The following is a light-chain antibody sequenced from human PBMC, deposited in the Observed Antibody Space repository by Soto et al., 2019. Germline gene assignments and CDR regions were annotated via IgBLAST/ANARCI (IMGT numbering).Light chain of an antibody. J-gene: IGKJ2*01. CDR1: QSVSSSY. V-gene: IGKV3-20*01. CDR2: GAS. CDR3: QQFGCLPPFP. Sequence: EIVLTQSPGTLSLSPGERATLSCRASQSVSSSYLALYQQKPGQAPRLLIYGASRRATGIPDRFSGSGSGTNFTLTISSLAAEGFALFLWQQFGCLPPFPFGQGTKPEIK.